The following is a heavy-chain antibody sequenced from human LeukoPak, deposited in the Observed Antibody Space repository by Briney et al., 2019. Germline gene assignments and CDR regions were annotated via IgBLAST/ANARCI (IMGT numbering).Heavy chain of an antibody. V-gene: IGHV1-8*01. CDR2: MNPNSGNT. Sequence: ASVKVSCKASGYTFTSNDINWVRQTTGQGLEWMGWMNPNSGNTGYAQKFQGRVTMTGDTSTNTAYMELSSLTSDDAAVYYCTRAKFDGTDGMPDWGQGTLVTVSS. CDR3: TRAKFDGTDGMPD. J-gene: IGHJ4*02. CDR1: GYTFTSND. D-gene: IGHD2-2*01.